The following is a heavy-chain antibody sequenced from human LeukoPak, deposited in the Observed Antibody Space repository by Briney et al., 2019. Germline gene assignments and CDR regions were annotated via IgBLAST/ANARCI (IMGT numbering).Heavy chain of an antibody. D-gene: IGHD4-17*01. CDR3: AKDYGDYVGYFDY. CDR2: ISGSGGST. V-gene: IGHV3-23*01. CDR1: GFTFSSYA. Sequence: GGSLRLSCAASGFTFSSYAMSWVRQAPGKGLEWVSAISGSGGSTYYADSVKGRSTISRDNSKNTLYLQMNSLRAEDTAVYYCAKDYGDYVGYFDYWGQGTLVTVSS. J-gene: IGHJ4*02.